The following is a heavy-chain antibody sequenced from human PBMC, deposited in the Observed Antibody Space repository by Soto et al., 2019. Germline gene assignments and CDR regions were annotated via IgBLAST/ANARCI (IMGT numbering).Heavy chain of an antibody. CDR2: ISGSGGST. D-gene: IGHD2-15*01. CDR3: AAAYCSGGSCYSPNYYYYYYMDV. V-gene: IGHV3-23*01. Sequence: EVQLLESGGGLVQPGGSLRLSCAASGFTFGTYAMSWVRQAPGKGLEWVSAISGSGGSTYYADSVKGRFTISRDNSKHTLFLQMNSLRAEDTAVYYCAAAYCSGGSCYSPNYYYYYYMDVWGKGTTVTVSS. J-gene: IGHJ6*03. CDR1: GFTFGTYA.